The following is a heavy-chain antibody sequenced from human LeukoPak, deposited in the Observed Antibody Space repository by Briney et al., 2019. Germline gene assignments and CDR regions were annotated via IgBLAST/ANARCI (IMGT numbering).Heavy chain of an antibody. V-gene: IGHV3-53*01. Sequence: TGGSLRLSCAASGFTVSSNYMSWVRQAPGKGLEWVSVIYSGGSTYYADSVKGRFTISRDNSKNTLYLQMNSLRAEDTAVYYCARVGDGYNLGAFDIWGQGTMVTVSS. CDR2: IYSGGST. J-gene: IGHJ3*02. D-gene: IGHD5-24*01. CDR1: GFTVSSNY. CDR3: ARVGDGYNLGAFDI.